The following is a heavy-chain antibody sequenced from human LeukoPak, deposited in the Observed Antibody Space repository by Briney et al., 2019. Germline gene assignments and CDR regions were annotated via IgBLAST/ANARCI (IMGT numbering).Heavy chain of an antibody. D-gene: IGHD5-24*01. J-gene: IGHJ4*02. CDR3: ARARRDGYNSFSFDY. CDR2: IIPILGIA. Sequence: GASVEVSCKASGGTFSSYTISWVRQAPGQGLEWMGRIIPILGIANYAQKFQGRVTITADKSTSTAYMELSSLRSEDTAVYYCARARRDGYNSFSFDYWGQGTLVTVSS. V-gene: IGHV1-69*02. CDR1: GGTFSSYT.